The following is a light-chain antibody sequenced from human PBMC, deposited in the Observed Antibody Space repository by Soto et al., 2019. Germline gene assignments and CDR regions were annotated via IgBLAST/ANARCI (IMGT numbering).Light chain of an antibody. CDR3: QQANSFVS. V-gene: IGKV1D-12*01. Sequence: DIQMTQSPSSVSASVGDRVTITCRAGQDIVNWLAWYQQKPGKAPKLLIYAASSLQSGVPSRFSGSGSGTVFTLTISNVQPDDFATYYCQQANSFVSFGQGTRLEIK. CDR1: QDIVNW. CDR2: AAS. J-gene: IGKJ5*01.